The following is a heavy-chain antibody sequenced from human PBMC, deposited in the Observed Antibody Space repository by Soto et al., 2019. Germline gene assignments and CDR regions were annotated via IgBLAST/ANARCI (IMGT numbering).Heavy chain of an antibody. Sequence: QITLKESGTTLVKPTQTLTLTCTFSGFSLSTSGVGVGWIRQPPGKALEWLALIYWDDDKRYSPSLKSSLTITKNTSKDLLVLTMTNMDPVDTATYYCAHRREGWGSGRLLNWFYPWGQGPLVTVSS. CDR3: AHRREGWGSGRLLNWFYP. J-gene: IGHJ5*02. CDR1: GFSLSTSGVG. D-gene: IGHD3-10*01. V-gene: IGHV2-5*02. CDR2: IYWDDDK.